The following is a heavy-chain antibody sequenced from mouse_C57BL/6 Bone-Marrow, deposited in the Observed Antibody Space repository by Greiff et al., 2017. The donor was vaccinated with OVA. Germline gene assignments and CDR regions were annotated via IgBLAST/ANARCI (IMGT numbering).Heavy chain of an antibody. CDR3: ARDGVSIYAMDF. V-gene: IGHV5-4*01. Sequence: DVKLVESGGGLVKPGGSLKLSCAASGFTFSSYAMSWVRQTPEKRLEWVATISDGGSYTYYPDNVKGRFTISRDNAKNNLYLQMSHLKSEDTAMYYCARDGVSIYAMDFWGQGTSVTVSS. CDR2: ISDGGSYT. CDR1: GFTFSSYA. D-gene: IGHD2-10*02. J-gene: IGHJ4*01.